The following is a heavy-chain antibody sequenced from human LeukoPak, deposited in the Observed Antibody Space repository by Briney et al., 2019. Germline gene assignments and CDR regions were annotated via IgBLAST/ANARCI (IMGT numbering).Heavy chain of an antibody. CDR1: GFTVSSNY. Sequence: PGGSPRLSCAASGFTVSSNYMSWVRQAPGKGLEWVSVIYSGGSTYYADSVKGRFTISRDNSKNTLYLQMNSLRAEDTAVYYCARDQVGYCSSTSCYRNYYYGMDVWGQGTTVTVSS. CDR3: ARDQVGYCSSTSCYRNYYYGMDV. CDR2: IYSGGST. J-gene: IGHJ6*02. D-gene: IGHD2-2*01. V-gene: IGHV3-53*01.